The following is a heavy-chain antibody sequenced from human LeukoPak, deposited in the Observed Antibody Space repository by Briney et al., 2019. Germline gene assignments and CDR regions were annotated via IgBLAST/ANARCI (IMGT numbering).Heavy chain of an antibody. D-gene: IGHD3-3*01. CDR3: ARAYYDFWSGRSLGYSYYYMDV. Sequence: PSETLSLTCAVYGGSFSGYYWSWIRQPPGKGLEWIGEINHSGSTNYNPSLKSRVTISVDTSKNQLSLRLSSVTAADTAVYYCARAYYDFWSGRSLGYSYYYMDVWGKGTTVTVSS. J-gene: IGHJ6*03. V-gene: IGHV4-34*01. CDR1: GGSFSGYY. CDR2: INHSGST.